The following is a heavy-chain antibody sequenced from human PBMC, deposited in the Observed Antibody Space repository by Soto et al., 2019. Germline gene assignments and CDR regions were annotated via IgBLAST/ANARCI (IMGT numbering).Heavy chain of an antibody. CDR1: GGSISSYH. J-gene: IGHJ6*02. CDR3: ARPLYSYGPMDV. CDR2: IYYSGST. D-gene: IGHD5-18*01. V-gene: IGHV4-59*01. Sequence: SETLSLTCTVSGGSISSYHWSWIRQPPGKGLEWIGYIYYSGSTNYNPSLKSRVTISVDTPKNQFSLKLSSATAADTAVYYCARPLYSYGPMDVWGQGTTVTVSS.